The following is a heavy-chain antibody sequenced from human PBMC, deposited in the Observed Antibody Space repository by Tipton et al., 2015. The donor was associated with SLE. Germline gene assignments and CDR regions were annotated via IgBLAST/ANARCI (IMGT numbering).Heavy chain of an antibody. CDR3: ARHGDFWSGYPDY. J-gene: IGHJ4*02. D-gene: IGHD3-3*01. CDR1: GYSISSGYY. CDR2: IFYSGST. Sequence: TLSLTCAVSGYSISSGYYWGWIRQPPGKGLEWIGSIFYSGSTYYSPSFQGQVTISADKSISTAYLQWSSLKASDTAMYYCARHGDFWSGYPDYWGQGTLVTVSS. V-gene: IGHV4-38-2*01.